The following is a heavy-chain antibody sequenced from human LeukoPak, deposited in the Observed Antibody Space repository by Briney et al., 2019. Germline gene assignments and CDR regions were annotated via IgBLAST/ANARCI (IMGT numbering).Heavy chain of an antibody. D-gene: IGHD5-24*01. Sequence: SETLSLTCTVSGGSIGSYYWSWIRQPPGKGLEWIGYIYYSGSTNYNPSLKSRVTISVDTSKNQFSLKLSSVTAADTAVYYCARFDRTRGDYWGQGTLVTVSS. V-gene: IGHV4-59*01. CDR1: GGSIGSYY. J-gene: IGHJ4*02. CDR2: IYYSGST. CDR3: ARFDRTRGDY.